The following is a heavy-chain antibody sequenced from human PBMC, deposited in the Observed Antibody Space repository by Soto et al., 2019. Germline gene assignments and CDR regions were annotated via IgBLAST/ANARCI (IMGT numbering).Heavy chain of an antibody. Sequence: GGSLRLSCAASGFTFSSYWMSWVRQAPGKGLEWVANIKQDGSEKYYVDSVKGRFTISRDNAKNSLYLQMNSLRAEDTAVYYCAREVRTVYATTTAFDYWGQGTLVTVSS. D-gene: IGHD2-8*01. CDR3: AREVRTVYATTTAFDY. V-gene: IGHV3-7*01. CDR2: IKQDGSEK. CDR1: GFTFSSYW. J-gene: IGHJ4*02.